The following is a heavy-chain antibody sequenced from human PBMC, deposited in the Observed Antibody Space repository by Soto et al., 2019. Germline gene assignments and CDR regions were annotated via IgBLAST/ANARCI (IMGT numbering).Heavy chain of an antibody. V-gene: IGHV1-69*06. Sequence: SVKVSCKASGGTFSSYAISWVRQAPGQGLEWMGGIIPIFGTANYAQKFQGRVTMTEDTSADTAYMELSSLRSDDTAVYYCGIPGATGHLDYWGPGSRVTVSS. CDR1: GGTFSSYA. D-gene: IGHD3-10*01. CDR2: IIPIFGTA. J-gene: IGHJ4*02. CDR3: GIPGATGHLDY.